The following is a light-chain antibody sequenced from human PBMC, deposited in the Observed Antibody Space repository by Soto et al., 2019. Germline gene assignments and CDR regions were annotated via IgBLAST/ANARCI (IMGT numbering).Light chain of an antibody. V-gene: IGKV3-11*01. CDR1: QSLSHY. Sequence: EIVLTQSPGTLSLSPGESATLSCRASQSLSHYLAWYQQKPGQPPRLLIYDASHRATGIPVRFSGSGSGTDFTLTISSLEPEDFAVYYCQQRTYSITFGQGTRLEIK. CDR2: DAS. CDR3: QQRTYSIT. J-gene: IGKJ5*01.